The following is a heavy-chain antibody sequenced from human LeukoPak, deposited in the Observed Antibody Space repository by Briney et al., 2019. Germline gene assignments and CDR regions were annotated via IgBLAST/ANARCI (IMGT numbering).Heavy chain of an antibody. CDR1: GGSISSYY. V-gene: IGHV4-59*01. Sequence: SETLSLTCTVSGGSISSYYWSWIRQPPGKGLEWIGYIYYSGSTNYNPSLKSQVTISVDTSKNQFSLKLSSVTAADTAVYYCARARSGSYTYFDYWGQGTLVTVSS. CDR3: ARARSGSYTYFDY. D-gene: IGHD1-26*01. J-gene: IGHJ4*02. CDR2: IYYSGST.